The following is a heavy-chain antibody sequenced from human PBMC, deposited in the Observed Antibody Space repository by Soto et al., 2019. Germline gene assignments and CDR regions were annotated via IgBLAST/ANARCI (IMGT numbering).Heavy chain of an antibody. CDR1: GGSISSGGYY. J-gene: IGHJ4*02. Sequence: PSETLSLTCTVSGGSISSGGYYCNWIRQLPGKGLEWIGYTYYSGHTYNNPSLNSRVTMSVDTSKNQFSLKLSSVTAADTAVYYCARRYGYSFDYWGQGTLVTVSS. CDR2: TYYSGHT. V-gene: IGHV4-31*03. D-gene: IGHD4-4*01. CDR3: ARRYGYSFDY.